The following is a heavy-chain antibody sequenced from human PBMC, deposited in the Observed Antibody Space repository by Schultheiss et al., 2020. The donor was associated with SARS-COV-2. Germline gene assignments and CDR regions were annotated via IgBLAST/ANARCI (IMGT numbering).Heavy chain of an antibody. D-gene: IGHD1-26*01. J-gene: IGHJ4*02. CDR3: ARLVGELLLYYFDY. Sequence: GGSLRLSCAASGFTFSSYGMHWVRQAPGKGLEWVAFIRYDGSNKYYADSVKGRFTISRDNSKNTLYLQMNSLRAEDTAVYYCARLVGELLLYYFDYWGQGTLVTVSS. V-gene: IGHV3-30*02. CDR1: GFTFSSYG. CDR2: IRYDGSNK.